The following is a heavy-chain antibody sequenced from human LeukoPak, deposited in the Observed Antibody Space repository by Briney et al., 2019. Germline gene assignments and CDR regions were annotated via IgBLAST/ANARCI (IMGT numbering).Heavy chain of an antibody. CDR2: IKQDGSEK. CDR3: ARDQKQQSLNY. J-gene: IGHJ4*02. V-gene: IGHV3-7*01. Sequence: GESLRLSCAASGFTSSSYWMSWVRQAPGKGLEWVANIKQDGSEKYYVDSVKGRFTISRDNAKNSLYLQMNSLRAEDTAVYYCARDQKQQSLNYWGQGTLVTVSS. D-gene: IGHD6-13*01. CDR1: GFTSSSYW.